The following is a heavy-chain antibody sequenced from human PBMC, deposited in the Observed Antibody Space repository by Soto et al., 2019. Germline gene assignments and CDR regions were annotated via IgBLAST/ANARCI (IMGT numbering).Heavy chain of an antibody. D-gene: IGHD2-2*01. CDR2: ISGSGGST. J-gene: IGHJ4*02. Sequence: GGSLRLSCAASGFTFSSYAMSWVRQAPGKGLEWVSGISGSGGSTYYADSVKGRFTISRDNSKNTLYLQMNSLRAEDTAVYYCARGYCTSTNCYVFDYWGQGTMVTVSS. V-gene: IGHV3-23*01. CDR1: GFTFSSYA. CDR3: ARGYCTSTNCYVFDY.